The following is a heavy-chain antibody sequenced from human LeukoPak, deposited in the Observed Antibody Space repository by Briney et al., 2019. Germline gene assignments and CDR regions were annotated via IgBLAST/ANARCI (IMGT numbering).Heavy chain of an antibody. J-gene: IGHJ6*02. D-gene: IGHD2-15*01. Sequence: GGSLRLSCAASGFTFSSYWMHWVRQAPGKGLVWVSRINSDGSSTSYADSVKGRFTISRDNAKNTLYLQMNSLRAEDAAVYYCARGGCSGGSCYSDDYYYGMDVWGQGTTVTVSS. V-gene: IGHV3-74*01. CDR2: INSDGSST. CDR1: GFTFSSYW. CDR3: ARGGCSGGSCYSDDYYYGMDV.